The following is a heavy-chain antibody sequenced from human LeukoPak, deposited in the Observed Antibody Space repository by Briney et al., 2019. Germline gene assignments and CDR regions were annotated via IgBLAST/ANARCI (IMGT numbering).Heavy chain of an antibody. J-gene: IGHJ4*02. CDR1: GGSFSGYY. CDR3: ASIDSGTGVVVDY. Sequence: SETLSLTCAVYGGSFSGYYWSWIRQPPGKGLEWIGEINHSGSTNYNPSLKSRVTISVDTSKNQFSLKLSSVTAADTAVYYCASIDSGTGVVVDYWGQGTLVTVSS. CDR2: INHSGST. D-gene: IGHD3-3*01. V-gene: IGHV4-34*01.